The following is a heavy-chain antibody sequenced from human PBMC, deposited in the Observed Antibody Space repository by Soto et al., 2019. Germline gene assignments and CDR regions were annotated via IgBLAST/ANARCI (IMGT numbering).Heavy chain of an antibody. D-gene: IGHD3-3*01. CDR1: GFTFSSYS. J-gene: IGHJ6*03. CDR3: ARVNTIFGVRDYMDV. V-gene: IGHV3-48*01. Sequence: EVERVESGGGLAQPGGSLRLSCAASGFTFSSYSMNWIRQAPGKGLEWVSYISSSSSTIYYADSVKGRFTISRDNAKNSLYLQMNSLRAEDTAVYYCARVNTIFGVRDYMDVWGKGTTVTVSS. CDR2: ISSSSSTI.